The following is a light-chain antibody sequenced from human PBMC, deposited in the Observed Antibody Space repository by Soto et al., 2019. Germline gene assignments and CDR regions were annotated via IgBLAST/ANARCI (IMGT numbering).Light chain of an antibody. J-gene: IGKJ5*01. V-gene: IGKV3-11*01. Sequence: EIVLTQSPATLSLSPGEGATLSCRASQSVSSYLAWYQQKPGQAPRLLIYDAFNRATGIPARFSGNGSGTDFTLTISSLDPEDFAVYYCQQRTNWPPEITFGQGTRLEIK. CDR2: DAF. CDR1: QSVSSY. CDR3: QQRTNWPPEIT.